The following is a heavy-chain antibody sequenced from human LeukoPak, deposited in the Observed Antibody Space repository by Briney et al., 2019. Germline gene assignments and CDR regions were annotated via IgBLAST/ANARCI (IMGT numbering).Heavy chain of an antibody. CDR2: FDPEDGET. J-gene: IGHJ5*02. D-gene: IGHD2-2*01. CDR1: GYTLTELS. CDR3: AITSIVVPALTSFDP. V-gene: IGHV1-24*01. Sequence: ASVKVSCKVSGYTLTELSMHWVRQAPGKGLEWMGGFDPEDGETIYAQKFQGRVTMTEDTSTDTAYMELSSLRSEDTAVYYCAITSIVVPALTSFDPWGQGTLVTVSS.